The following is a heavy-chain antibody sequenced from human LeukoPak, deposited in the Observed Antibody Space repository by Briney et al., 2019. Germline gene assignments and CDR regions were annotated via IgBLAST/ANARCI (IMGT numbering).Heavy chain of an antibody. CDR2: IGSDNKP. V-gene: IGHV3-23*01. D-gene: IGHD3-10*02. CDR3: ARDLHYYVATDV. CDR1: GFTFSAYA. Sequence: GGSLRLSCEASGFTFSAYAMTWVRQAPGKGLEWVSSIGSDNKPHYSESVKGRFAISRANSKHTLFLQLHNLRVEDTALYYCARDLHYYVATDVWGQGTTVTVSS. J-gene: IGHJ6*02.